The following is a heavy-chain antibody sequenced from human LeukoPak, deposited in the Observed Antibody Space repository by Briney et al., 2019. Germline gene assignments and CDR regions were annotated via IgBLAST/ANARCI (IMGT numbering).Heavy chain of an antibody. D-gene: IGHD1-26*01. CDR2: IWYDGSNK. Sequence: GRSLRLTCAASGFTFSSYGMHWVRQAPGKGLEWVAVIWYDGSNKYYADSVKGRFAISRDSSKNTLYLQMNSLRAEDTAVYYCARDESGSYRPLYYFDYWGQGTLVTVSS. CDR3: ARDESGSYRPLYYFDY. J-gene: IGHJ4*02. V-gene: IGHV3-33*01. CDR1: GFTFSSYG.